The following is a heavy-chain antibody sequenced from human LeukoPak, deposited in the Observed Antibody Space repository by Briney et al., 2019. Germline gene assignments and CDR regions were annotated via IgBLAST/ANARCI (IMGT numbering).Heavy chain of an antibody. V-gene: IGHV3-7*01. D-gene: IGHD3-10*01. CDR2: IKQDGSEK. CDR1: RFTFSSYW. Sequence: GGSLRLSCATSRFTFSSYWMSWVRQAPGKGLEWVANIKQDGSEKYYVDSVKGRFTISRDNAKNSLYLQVNSLRAEDTAVYYCASSGSHIFGYYYYYMDVWGKGTTVTVSS. CDR3: ASSGSHIFGYYYYYMDV. J-gene: IGHJ6*03.